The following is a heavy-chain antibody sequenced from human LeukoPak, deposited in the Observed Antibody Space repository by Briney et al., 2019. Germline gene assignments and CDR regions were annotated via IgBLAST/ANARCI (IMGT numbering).Heavy chain of an antibody. CDR1: GFTVSSYY. V-gene: IGHV3-53*01. D-gene: IGHD1-26*01. CDR3: ARDRNRGSYFLDY. Sequence: GGSLRLSCAASGFTVSSYYMSWVRQAPGKGLERVSAIYSGDTTYYADSVKGRFTVSRDNSKNTLYLQMDSLRDEDTAVYYCARDRNRGSYFLDYWGQGTLVIVSS. CDR2: IYSGDTT. J-gene: IGHJ4*02.